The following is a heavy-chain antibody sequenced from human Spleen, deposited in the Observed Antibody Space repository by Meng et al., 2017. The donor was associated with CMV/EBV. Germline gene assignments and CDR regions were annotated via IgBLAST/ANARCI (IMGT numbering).Heavy chain of an antibody. Sequence: ASVKVSCKASGYPFTSYGITWVRQAPGQGLEWMGWVSGYNGKTNYAQKLQGRGTMTTDTSTTTAYMELRSLRSDDTAGYYCARDSPVYCSSTSCLALTSVDYWGQGTLVTVSS. V-gene: IGHV1-18*01. CDR3: ARDSPVYCSSTSCLALTSVDY. J-gene: IGHJ4*02. CDR1: GYPFTSYG. D-gene: IGHD2-2*01. CDR2: VSGYNGKT.